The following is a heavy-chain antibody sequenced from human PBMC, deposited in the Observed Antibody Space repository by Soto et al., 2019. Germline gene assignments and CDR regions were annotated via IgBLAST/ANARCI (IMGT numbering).Heavy chain of an antibody. CDR1: GGTFSSYA. D-gene: IGHD4-17*01. CDR2: IIPIFGTA. V-gene: IGHV1-69*13. Sequence: SVKVSCKASGGTFSSYAISWVRQAPGQGLEWMGGIIPIFGTANYAQKFQGRVAITADESTSTAYMELSSLRSEDTAVYYCAKDYGDPNYYYGMDVCAQGTTVTVSS. J-gene: IGHJ6*02. CDR3: AKDYGDPNYYYGMDV.